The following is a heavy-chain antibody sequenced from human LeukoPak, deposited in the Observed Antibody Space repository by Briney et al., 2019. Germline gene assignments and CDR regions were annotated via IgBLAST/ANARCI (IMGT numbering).Heavy chain of an antibody. CDR1: GFNFRNYA. D-gene: IGHD3-3*01. CDR2: ISAGATRT. CDR3: AKYAVREIFFGDY. Sequence: GSQRLSCAASGFNFRNYAMAWVRQAPGKGLEWVSGISAGATRTYYAASVRGRFTISRDNSQNTLYLHMNSLRAEDTAVYYCAKYAVREIFFGDYWGQGTLVAVSS. J-gene: IGHJ4*02. V-gene: IGHV3-23*01.